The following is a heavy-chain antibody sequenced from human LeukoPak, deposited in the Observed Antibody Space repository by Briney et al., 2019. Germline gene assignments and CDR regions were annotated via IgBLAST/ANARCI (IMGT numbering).Heavy chain of an antibody. CDR1: GFTFSSHW. Sequence: GGSLRLSCTASGFTFSSHWMHWVRQAPGKGLVWVSGISTDGSRPRYADSVNGRFTISRDNAKNTLYLQMNSLRAEDTAVYFCVRDGQGSTPLDYWGQGTLVTVSS. V-gene: IGHV3-74*01. CDR2: ISTDGSRP. CDR3: VRDGQGSTPLDY. J-gene: IGHJ4*02. D-gene: IGHD2-15*01.